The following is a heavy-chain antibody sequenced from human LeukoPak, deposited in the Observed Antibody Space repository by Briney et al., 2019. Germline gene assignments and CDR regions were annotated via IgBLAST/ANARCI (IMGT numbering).Heavy chain of an antibody. CDR2: INSGNNYI. J-gene: IGHJ3*01. CDR1: GFTFSDYT. V-gene: IGHV3-21*06. D-gene: IGHD3-9*01. Sequence: GGSLRLSCVASGFTFSDYTMHWVRQAPGKVLEWVSSINSGNNYIYYADSVKGRFTISRDNAKNSLFLQMNSLRADDTAVYSCARVLLGMSAFDLWGQGTMVSVSS. CDR3: ARVLLGMSAFDL.